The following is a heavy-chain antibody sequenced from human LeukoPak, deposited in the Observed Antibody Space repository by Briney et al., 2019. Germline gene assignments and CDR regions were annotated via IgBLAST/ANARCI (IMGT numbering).Heavy chain of an antibody. CDR1: GFTFSSYG. V-gene: IGHV3-33*01. J-gene: IGHJ4*02. CDR2: IWYDGSDK. Sequence: GGSLRLSCAASGFTFSSYGMHWVRQAPGKGLEWVALIWYDGSDKYYSDSVKGRFTISRDNSKNTLYLQMNSLRAEDTAVYHCASAYYYGSGTFNSPPLLWGQGTLVTVSS. CDR3: ASAYYYGSGTFNSPPLL. D-gene: IGHD3-10*01.